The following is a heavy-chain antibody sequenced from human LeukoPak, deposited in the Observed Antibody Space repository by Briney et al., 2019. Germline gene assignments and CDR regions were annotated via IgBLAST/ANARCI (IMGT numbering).Heavy chain of an antibody. V-gene: IGHV3-53*01. Sequence: PGGSLRLSCAASGFTVSSNYMSWVRQAPGKGLEWVSVIYSGGSTYYADSVKGRFTISRDNSKNTLYLQMNSLRAEDTAVCYCARDGDSSGYYYFDYWGQGTLVTVSS. CDR1: GFTVSSNY. CDR2: IYSGGST. J-gene: IGHJ4*02. CDR3: ARDGDSSGYYYFDY. D-gene: IGHD3-22*01.